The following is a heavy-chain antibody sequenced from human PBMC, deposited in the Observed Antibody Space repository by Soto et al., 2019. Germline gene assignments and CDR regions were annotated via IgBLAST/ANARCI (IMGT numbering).Heavy chain of an antibody. V-gene: IGHV4-61*08. Sequence: SETLSLTCAVSGGSVSSSVHYWSWIRQPPGKGLEWIGNIYYSGSTNYNPSLKSRVIISVDTSKNQFSLKLSSVTAADTAVYYCARDLRGSRASRPWNYYGLDVWGQGTTVTVSS. CDR1: GGSVSSSVHY. D-gene: IGHD2-2*01. CDR3: ARDLRGSRASRPWNYYGLDV. CDR2: IYYSGST. J-gene: IGHJ6*02.